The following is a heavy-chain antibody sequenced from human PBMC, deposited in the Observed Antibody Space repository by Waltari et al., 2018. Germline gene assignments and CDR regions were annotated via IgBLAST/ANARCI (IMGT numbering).Heavy chain of an antibody. V-gene: IGHV3-30*03. CDR1: GFSFGEYG. J-gene: IGHJ3*02. D-gene: IGHD3-10*01. CDR3: AVPPGSMAADFNPFDI. Sequence: QVQLVESGGGVVQPGGSLRLGCAASGFSFGEYGMYWVGQAPGKGLGWVGIISHDEVHKDYADSVKGRFIISRDNSKNSLFLEMNSLRLEDTALYYCAVPPGSMAADFNPFDIWGQGTMVIVSS. CDR2: ISHDEVHK.